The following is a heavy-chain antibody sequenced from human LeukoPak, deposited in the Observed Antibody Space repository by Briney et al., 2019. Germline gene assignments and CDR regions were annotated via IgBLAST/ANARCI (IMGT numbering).Heavy chain of an antibody. Sequence: NRGESLKISCKGSGYSFTSYWIGWVRQMPGKGLEWMGIIYPGDSDTRYSPSFQGQVTISADKSISTAYLQWSSLKASDTAMYYCARPRTYYYGSGSPDAFDIWGQGTMVTVSS. D-gene: IGHD3-10*01. CDR3: ARPRTYYYGSGSPDAFDI. CDR1: GYSFTSYW. CDR2: IYPGDSDT. J-gene: IGHJ3*02. V-gene: IGHV5-51*01.